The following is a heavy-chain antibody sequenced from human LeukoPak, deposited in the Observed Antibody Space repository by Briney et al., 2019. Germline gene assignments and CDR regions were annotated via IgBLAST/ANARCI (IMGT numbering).Heavy chain of an antibody. Sequence: ASVKVSCKASGYTFTSYGISWVRQAPGQGLEWMGWINPNSGGTNYAQKFQGRVTMTRDTSISTAYMELNRLTSDDTAVYYCASLLTRLGFDYWGQGTLVTVSS. V-gene: IGHV1-2*02. CDR1: GYTFTSYG. CDR3: ASLLTRLGFDY. D-gene: IGHD6-19*01. CDR2: INPNSGGT. J-gene: IGHJ4*02.